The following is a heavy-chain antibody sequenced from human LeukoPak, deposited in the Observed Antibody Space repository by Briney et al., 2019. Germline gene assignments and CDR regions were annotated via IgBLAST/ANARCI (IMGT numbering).Heavy chain of an antibody. J-gene: IGHJ5*02. CDR3: ARVMKRGIVVVPAARLNWFDP. CDR1: GGSFSGYY. Sequence: SSETLSLTCAVYGGSFSGYYWSWIRQPPGKGLEWIGEINHSGSTNYNPSLKSRVTISVDTSKNQFSLKLSSVTAADTAVYYCARVMKRGIVVVPAARLNWFDPWGQGTLVTVSS. V-gene: IGHV4-34*01. CDR2: INHSGST. D-gene: IGHD2-2*01.